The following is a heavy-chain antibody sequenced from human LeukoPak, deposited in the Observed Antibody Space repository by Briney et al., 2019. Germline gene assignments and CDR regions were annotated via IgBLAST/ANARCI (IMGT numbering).Heavy chain of an antibody. CDR2: IYYSGST. V-gene: IGHV4-30-4*01. J-gene: IGHJ3*02. Sequence: PSETLSLTCTVSGGSISSGDYYWSWIRQPPGTGLEWIGYIYYSGSTYCNPSLKSRVTISVDTSKNQFSLKLSSVTAADTAVYYCARADYGGKDAFDIWGQGTMVTASS. D-gene: IGHD4-23*01. CDR1: GGSISSGDYY. CDR3: ARADYGGKDAFDI.